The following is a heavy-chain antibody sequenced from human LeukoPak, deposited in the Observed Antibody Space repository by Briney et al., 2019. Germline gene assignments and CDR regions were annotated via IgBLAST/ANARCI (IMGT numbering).Heavy chain of an antibody. CDR1: GGTFSSYA. CDR2: IIPIFGTA. J-gene: IGHJ4*02. CDR3: AREEEPRFRYFDY. V-gene: IGHV1-69*13. D-gene: IGHD1-14*01. Sequence: GASVKVSCKASGGTFSSYAISWVRQAPGQGLEWMGGIIPIFGTANYAQKFQGRVTITADESTSTAYMELSSLRSEDTAVYYCAREEEPRFRYFDYWGQGILVTVSS.